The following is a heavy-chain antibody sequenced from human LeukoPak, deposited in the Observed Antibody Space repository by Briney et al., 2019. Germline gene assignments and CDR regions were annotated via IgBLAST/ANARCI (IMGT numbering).Heavy chain of an antibody. CDR3: VTERATTNWFDP. Sequence: SETLSLTCAVYGGSFSGYYWSWIRQPPGKGLEWIGEINHSGSTNYNPSLKSRVTISVDTSKNQFSLKLSSVTAADTAVYYCVTERATTNWFDPWGQGTLVTVSS. CDR1: GGSFSGYY. CDR2: INHSGST. D-gene: IGHD1-14*01. V-gene: IGHV4-34*01. J-gene: IGHJ5*02.